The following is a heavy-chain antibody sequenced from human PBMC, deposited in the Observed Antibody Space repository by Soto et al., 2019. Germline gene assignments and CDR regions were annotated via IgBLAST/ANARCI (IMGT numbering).Heavy chain of an antibody. CDR2: ISSSGSTI. Sequence: QVPLVESGGGLAKPGWSLKLSCSDSGFTFSDYYMAWIRQAPGKGLEWVSYISSSGSTIYYADSVKGRFIISRDNAKNSLCRQIMNLRAEDTAVYYGARDHFNEYSNYRWRNYYGMDVWGQGTTVTVTS. J-gene: IGHJ6*02. D-gene: IGHD4-4*01. CDR1: GFTFSDYY. V-gene: IGHV3-11*01. CDR3: ARDHFNEYSNYRWRNYYGMDV.